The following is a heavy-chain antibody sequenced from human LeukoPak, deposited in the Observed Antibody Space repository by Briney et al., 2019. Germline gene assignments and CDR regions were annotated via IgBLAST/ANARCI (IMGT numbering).Heavy chain of an antibody. CDR1: GDSISSYY. CDR2: IYYSGST. Sequence: PSETLSLTCTVSGDSISSYYWSWIRQPPGKGLEWIGYIYYSGSTNYNPSLKSRVTISVDTSKNQFSLKLNSVTAADTAVYYCARFTPYYDILTRYSHFDYWGQGTLVTVSS. V-gene: IGHV4-59*01. CDR3: ARFTPYYDILTRYSHFDY. D-gene: IGHD3-9*01. J-gene: IGHJ4*02.